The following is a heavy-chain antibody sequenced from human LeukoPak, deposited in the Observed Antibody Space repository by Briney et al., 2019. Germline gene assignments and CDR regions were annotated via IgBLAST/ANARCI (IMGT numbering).Heavy chain of an antibody. CDR2: INPLDSET. CDR1: GYTYTKSW. V-gene: IGHV5-51*01. Sequence: GESLKISCKGSGYTYTKSWIAWVRQMPGKGLELMGIINPLDSETGYSPPFQGQVTISVDKSISTAYLQWNSLKASDTAMYYCARQGCTTTSCHTIDYRGQGTLVTVSS. CDR3: ARQGCTTTSCHTIDY. D-gene: IGHD2-2*02. J-gene: IGHJ4*02.